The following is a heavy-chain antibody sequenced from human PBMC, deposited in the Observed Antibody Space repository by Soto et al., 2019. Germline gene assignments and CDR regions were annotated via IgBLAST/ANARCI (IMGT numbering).Heavy chain of an antibody. CDR1: GYTFTSYD. CDR3: ARGINYYASGDDAFDI. D-gene: IGHD3-10*01. V-gene: IGHV1-8*01. CDR2: MNPNSGNT. Sequence: QVQLVQSGAEVKKPGASVKVSCKASGYTFTSYDINWVRQATGQGLEWMGWMNPNSGNTGYAQKFKGRVTMTRHTSLSTAYMELSSLRSEDTAVYYCARGINYYASGDDAFDIWGQGTMVTVSS. J-gene: IGHJ3*02.